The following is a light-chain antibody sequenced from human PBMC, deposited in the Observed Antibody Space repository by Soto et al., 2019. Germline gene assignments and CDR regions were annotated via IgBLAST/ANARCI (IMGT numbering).Light chain of an antibody. CDR3: QQRSNWT. CDR2: DAS. V-gene: IGKV3-11*01. J-gene: IGKJ1*01. CDR1: QSVSSY. Sequence: EIVLTQSPATLSLSPGERATLSCRASQSVSSYLAWYQQEPGQAPRLLIYDASNRATGIPARFSGSGSGTDFTLTISSLEPEDFAVYYCQQRSNWTFGQGTKVEIK.